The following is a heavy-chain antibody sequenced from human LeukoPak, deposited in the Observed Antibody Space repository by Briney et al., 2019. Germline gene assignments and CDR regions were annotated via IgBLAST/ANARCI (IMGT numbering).Heavy chain of an antibody. Sequence: PGGSLRLSCAASGFIFSSYEMNWVRQAPGKGLEWVSYISSSVSTIFYADSVKGRFTISRDNAKNSLFLQMNSLRAEDTAVYYCARGAPYYYDISGYSDHWGQGTLVTVSS. CDR2: ISSSVSTI. CDR1: GFIFSSYE. J-gene: IGHJ4*02. V-gene: IGHV3-48*03. CDR3: ARGAPYYYDISGYSDH. D-gene: IGHD3-22*01.